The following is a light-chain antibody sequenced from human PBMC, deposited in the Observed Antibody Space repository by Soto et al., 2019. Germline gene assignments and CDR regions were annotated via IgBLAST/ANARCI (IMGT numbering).Light chain of an antibody. V-gene: IGLV1-44*01. CDR3: AAWDDSLNGMV. CDR1: SSNIGSNT. Sequence: QSALTQPPSASGTPGQRVTMSCSGSSSNIGSNTVNWYQHLPGMAPKLVMYSNTRRPPGVPARFSASKSDTSVSLVISGLQSGDEADYYCAAWDDSLNGMVFGGGTKLTVL. CDR2: SNT. J-gene: IGLJ2*01.